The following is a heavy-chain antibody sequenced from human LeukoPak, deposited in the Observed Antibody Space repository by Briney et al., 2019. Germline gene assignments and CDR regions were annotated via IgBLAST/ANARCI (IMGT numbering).Heavy chain of an antibody. D-gene: IGHD3-10*01. CDR1: GYTFNGYY. J-gene: IGHJ4*02. V-gene: IGHV7-4-1*02. CDR2: IHTNTGNP. Sequence: ASVKVSCKASGYTFNGYYMHWVRQAPGQGLEWMGWIHTNTGNPSYARHSPGRFVFSLDTSVNSAFLQINNLRAEDTAFYYCTLGTYWGQGTLVTVSS. CDR3: TLGTY.